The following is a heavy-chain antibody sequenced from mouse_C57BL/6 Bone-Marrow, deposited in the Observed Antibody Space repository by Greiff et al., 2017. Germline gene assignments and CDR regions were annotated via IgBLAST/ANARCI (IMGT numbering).Heavy chain of an antibody. V-gene: IGHV2-9*01. CDR2: LWGGGNT. CDR3: AKHMDD. CDR1: GFSLTSYG. Sequence: QVQLKESGPGLVAPSQSLSITCTVSGFSLTSYGVDWVRQPPGKGLEWLGVLWGGGNTNYNSALMFRLSISKDNSKSQVFLKKNSLQTDYTAMYYCAKHMDDWGKGTSVTVSS. J-gene: IGHJ4*01.